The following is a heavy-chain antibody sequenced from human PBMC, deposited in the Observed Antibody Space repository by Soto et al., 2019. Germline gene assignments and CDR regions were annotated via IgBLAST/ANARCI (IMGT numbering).Heavy chain of an antibody. V-gene: IGHV3-7*03. CDR2: IKRDGSEK. J-gene: IGHJ4*02. CDR1: GFTFSNYW. D-gene: IGHD3-22*01. Sequence: PGGSLRLSCAVSGFTFSNYWMSWVRQAPGKGLEWVVNIKRDGSEKYYVDSVKGRFTISRDNAKNSLYLQMNSLRADDTAVYYCAREHYESSGYCSGGGFEDYWGQGTQVTVSS. CDR3: AREHYESSGYCSGGGFEDY.